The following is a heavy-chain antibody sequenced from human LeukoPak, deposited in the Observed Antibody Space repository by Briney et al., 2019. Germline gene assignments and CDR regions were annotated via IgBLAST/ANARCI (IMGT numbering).Heavy chain of an antibody. J-gene: IGHJ4*02. Sequence: PSETLSLTCTVSGGSISSYYWSWIRQPPGKGLEWIGYIYYSGSTNYNPSLKSRVTISVDTSKNQFSLKLSSVTAADTAVYYCARDGYSSTMFDYWGQGTLVTASS. CDR3: ARDGYSSTMFDY. D-gene: IGHD6-13*01. V-gene: IGHV4-59*01. CDR2: IYYSGST. CDR1: GGSISSYY.